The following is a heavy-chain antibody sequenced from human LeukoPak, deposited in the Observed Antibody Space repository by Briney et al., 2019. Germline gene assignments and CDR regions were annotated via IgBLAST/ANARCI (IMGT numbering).Heavy chain of an antibody. Sequence: GRSLRLSCAASGFTFSNYTVHWVRQAPGKGLEWVAVISYDGSNKFYADSVKGRFTISRDNSKNTLYLQMNSLRTEDTAVYYCARGGDFWSGYYSGAHPNGMDVWGQGTTVTVSS. CDR1: GFTFSNYT. CDR2: ISYDGSNK. V-gene: IGHV3-30*04. CDR3: ARGGDFWSGYYSGAHPNGMDV. D-gene: IGHD3-3*01. J-gene: IGHJ6*02.